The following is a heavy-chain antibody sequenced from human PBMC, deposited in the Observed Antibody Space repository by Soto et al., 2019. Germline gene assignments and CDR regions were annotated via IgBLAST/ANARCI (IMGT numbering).Heavy chain of an antibody. V-gene: IGHV3-30*18. CDR1: GFTFSTYG. J-gene: IGHJ4*02. Sequence: GGSLRLSCAASGFTFSTYGIHWVRQAPGKGLEWVAFISYDGSNKYYADSVKGRFTISRDNSKNTLYLQMNSLRAEDTAVYYCAKDYTDYTYSFDYWGQGTLVTVSS. CDR3: AKDYTDYTYSFDY. D-gene: IGHD4-4*01. CDR2: ISYDGSNK.